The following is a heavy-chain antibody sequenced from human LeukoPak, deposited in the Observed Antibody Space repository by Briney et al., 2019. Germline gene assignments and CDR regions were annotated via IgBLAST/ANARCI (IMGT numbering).Heavy chain of an antibody. Sequence: SETLSLTXTVSGGSISSGDYYWSWIRQPPGKGLEWIGYTYYSGSTYYNPSLKSRVTISVDTSKNQFSLKLSSVTAADTAVYYCARALVAAAGTYFDYWGQRTLVTVSS. CDR3: ARALVAAAGTYFDY. CDR1: GGSISSGDYY. V-gene: IGHV4-30-4*08. J-gene: IGHJ4*02. CDR2: TYYSGST. D-gene: IGHD6-13*01.